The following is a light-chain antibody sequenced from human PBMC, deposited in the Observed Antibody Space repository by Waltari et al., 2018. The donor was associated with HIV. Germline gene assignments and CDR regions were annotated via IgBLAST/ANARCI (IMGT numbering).Light chain of an antibody. CDR2: KDS. V-gene: IGLV3-27*01. CDR1: VLAKKY. CDR3: YCATDNNVL. J-gene: IGLJ2*01. Sequence: SYELTQPSSVSVSPGQTAEITCSGDVLAKKYVRWFQQKPGQAPVVVIFKDSERPSGIPERFSGSSSGTTVTLTISGAQVADEADYYCYCATDNNVLFGGGTKLTVL.